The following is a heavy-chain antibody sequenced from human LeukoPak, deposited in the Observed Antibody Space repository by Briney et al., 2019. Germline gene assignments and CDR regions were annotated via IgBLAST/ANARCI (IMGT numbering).Heavy chain of an antibody. Sequence: ASVKVSCTASGYTFTVYYMHWVRQAPGQGLEWMGWINPNSGGTNYAKKFQGRVAMTRDTSISTAYMELSRLRSDDTAVYYGARGPDSSGYYYDVYARFDYWGQGTLITVSS. CDR3: ARGPDSSGYYYDVYARFDY. CDR2: INPNSGGT. D-gene: IGHD3-22*01. J-gene: IGHJ4*02. CDR1: GYTFTVYY. V-gene: IGHV1-2*02.